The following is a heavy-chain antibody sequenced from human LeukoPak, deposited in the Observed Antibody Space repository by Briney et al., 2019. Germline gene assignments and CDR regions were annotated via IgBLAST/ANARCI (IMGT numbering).Heavy chain of an antibody. CDR1: GFTFSSYW. V-gene: IGHV3-7*01. Sequence: GGSLRLSCAASGFTFSSYWMSWVRQAPGKGLEWVANIKQDGSEKYYVDSVKGRFTISRGNAKNSLYLQMNSLRAEDTAVYYCARVMGSYYGYYYYYYMDVWGKGTTVTVSS. CDR3: ARVMGSYYGYYYYYYMDV. D-gene: IGHD1-26*01. CDR2: IKQDGSEK. J-gene: IGHJ6*03.